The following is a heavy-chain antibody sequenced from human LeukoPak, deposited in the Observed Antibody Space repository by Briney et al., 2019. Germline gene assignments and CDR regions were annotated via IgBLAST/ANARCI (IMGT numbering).Heavy chain of an antibody. V-gene: IGHV4-59*08. CDR3: ARRRQISTYSPYAFDL. J-gene: IGHJ3*01. CDR2: IYLSGYS. CDR1: GDSMSHSY. D-gene: IGHD2-2*01. Sequence: SETLSLTCTVSGDSMSHSYWSWIRQPPGKGLEWLGNIYLSGYSKSNPSLKGRDTISIDPSNNHFSLRLTSVTAADTAVYHCARRRQISTYSPYAFDLWSQGTMVTVSS.